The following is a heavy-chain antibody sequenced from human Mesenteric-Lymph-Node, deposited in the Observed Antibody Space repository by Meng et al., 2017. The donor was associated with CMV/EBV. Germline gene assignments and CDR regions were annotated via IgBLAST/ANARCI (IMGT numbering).Heavy chain of an antibody. CDR3: AGALYPKAYLNLFDP. CDR1: GGFISNYY. J-gene: IGHJ5*02. D-gene: IGHD2-21*01. Sequence: GSLRLSCTVSGGFISNYYCSWIRQPPGKGLEWIGYMFYRESAYSNPSLKSRVTISVDTSNNLCSLRLDSVTAADTAVYYCAGALYPKAYLNLFDPWGQGTLVTVSS. V-gene: IGHV4-59*01. CDR2: MFYRESA.